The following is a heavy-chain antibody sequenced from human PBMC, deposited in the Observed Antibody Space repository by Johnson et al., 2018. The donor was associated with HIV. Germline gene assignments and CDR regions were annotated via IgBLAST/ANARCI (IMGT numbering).Heavy chain of an antibody. V-gene: IGHV3-30-3*01. D-gene: IGHD3-9*01. CDR1: GFTFSSYA. J-gene: IGHJ3*02. Sequence: QVQLVESGGGVVQPGRSLRLSCAASGFTFSSYAMHWVRQAPGTGLEWVAHISYDGSNKYYADSVKGRFTISRDNSKNTLYLQMNSLRAEDTAVYYCASVYYNILTGYYYDALDMWGQGTMVTVSS. CDR3: ASVYYNILTGYYYDALDM. CDR2: ISYDGSNK.